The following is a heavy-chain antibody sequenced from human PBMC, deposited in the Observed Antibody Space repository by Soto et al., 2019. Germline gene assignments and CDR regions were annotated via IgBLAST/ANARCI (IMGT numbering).Heavy chain of an antibody. D-gene: IGHD1-26*01. CDR3: AKEGGLSGSYYISSSYYFDY. CDR2: ISYDGSNT. V-gene: IGHV3-30*18. Sequence: QVQLVESGGGVVQPGRSLRLSCVASGFTFSSYGMHWVRQAPGKGLEWVAIISYDGSNTYYADSVKGRFTISRDNSKNQLYLQMNSLRAEDKSVYYCAKEGGLSGSYYISSSYYFDYWGQGTLVTVSS. J-gene: IGHJ4*02. CDR1: GFTFSSYG.